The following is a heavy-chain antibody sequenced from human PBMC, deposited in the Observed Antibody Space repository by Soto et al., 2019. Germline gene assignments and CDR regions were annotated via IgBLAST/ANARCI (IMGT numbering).Heavy chain of an antibody. CDR3: AGSHSSSWYDHYYYYHMDV. Sequence: QVQLVQSGAEVKKPGASVKVSCKASGYTFTSYAMHWVRQAPGQRLEWMGWINAGNGNTKYSQKFQGRVTITRDTSASTAYMELSSLRSEDTAVYYCAGSHSSSWYDHYYYYHMDVWGKGTTVTVSS. D-gene: IGHD6-13*01. CDR1: GYTFTSYA. V-gene: IGHV1-3*01. J-gene: IGHJ6*03. CDR2: INAGNGNT.